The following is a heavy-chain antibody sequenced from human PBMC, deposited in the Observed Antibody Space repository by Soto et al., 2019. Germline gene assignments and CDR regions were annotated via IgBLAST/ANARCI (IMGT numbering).Heavy chain of an antibody. CDR3: AGRIAAAGISYYYYGMDV. D-gene: IGHD6-13*01. Sequence: GGSLRLSCAASGFTFSSYAMHWVRQAPGKGLEWVAGISYDGSNKYYADSVKGRFTISRDNSKNTLYLQMNSLRAGDTAVYYCAGRIAAAGISYYYYGMDVWGQGTTVTVSS. CDR2: ISYDGSNK. CDR1: GFTFSSYA. J-gene: IGHJ6*02. V-gene: IGHV3-30-3*01.